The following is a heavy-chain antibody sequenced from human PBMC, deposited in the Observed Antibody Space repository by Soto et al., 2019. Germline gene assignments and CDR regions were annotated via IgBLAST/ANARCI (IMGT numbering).Heavy chain of an antibody. Sequence: SETLSLTCAVYGGSFSGYYWSWIRQPPGKGLEWIGEISHSGSTNYNPSLKSRVTISVDTSKNQFSLKLSSVTAADTAVCYCARGFYNWNDGAPFRYWGQGTLVTVSS. CDR1: GGSFSGYY. CDR2: ISHSGST. V-gene: IGHV4-34*01. CDR3: ARGFYNWNDGAPFRY. D-gene: IGHD1-1*01. J-gene: IGHJ4*02.